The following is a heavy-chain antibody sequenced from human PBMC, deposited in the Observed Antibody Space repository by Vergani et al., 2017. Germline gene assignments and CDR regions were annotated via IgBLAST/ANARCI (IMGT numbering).Heavy chain of an antibody. D-gene: IGHD6-19*01. CDR1: GFTFDDYA. CDR3: AKPGYSSGWYRNYYYYGMDV. J-gene: IGHJ6*02. V-gene: IGHV3-43*02. CDR2: ISGDGGST. Sequence: EVQLVESGGGVVQPGGSLRLSCAASGFTFDDYAMHWVRQAPGKGLEWVSLISGDGGSTYYADSVKGRFTISRDNSKNSLYLQMNSLRTEDTALYYCAKPGYSSGWYRNYYYYGMDVWGQGP.